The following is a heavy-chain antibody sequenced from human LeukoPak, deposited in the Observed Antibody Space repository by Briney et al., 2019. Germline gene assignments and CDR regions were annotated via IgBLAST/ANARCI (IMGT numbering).Heavy chain of an antibody. J-gene: IGHJ4*02. V-gene: IGHV1-2*02. CDR2: INPNSGGT. CDR1: GYTFTGYY. Sequence: ASVKVSCKASGYTFTGYYMHRVRQAPGQGLEWMGWINPNSGGTNYAQKFQGRVTMTRDTSISTAYMELSRLRSDDTAVYYCARVGIAVAGTRGNFDYWGQGTLVTVSS. D-gene: IGHD6-19*01. CDR3: ARVGIAVAGTRGNFDY.